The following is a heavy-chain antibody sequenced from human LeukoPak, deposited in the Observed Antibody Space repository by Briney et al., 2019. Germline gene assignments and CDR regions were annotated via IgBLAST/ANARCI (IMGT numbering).Heavy chain of an antibody. CDR1: GGSISSSSYY. CDR3: ARITMVRGVV. CDR2: IYYSGST. V-gene: IGHV4-39*01. Sequence: SETLSLTCTVSGGSISSSSYYWGWIRQPPGKGLEWLGSIYYSGSTYYNPSRKSRVPISVDTSKNQFSLKLSSVTAADTAVYYCARITMVRGVVWGQGTLVTVSS. J-gene: IGHJ4*02. D-gene: IGHD3-10*01.